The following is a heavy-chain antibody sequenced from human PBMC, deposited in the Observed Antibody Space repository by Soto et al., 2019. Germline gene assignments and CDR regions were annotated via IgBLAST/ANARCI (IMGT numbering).Heavy chain of an antibody. D-gene: IGHD6-6*01. CDR2: IYYSGST. J-gene: IGHJ5*02. Sequence: QVQLQESGPGLVKPSQTLSLTCTVSGGAISSGDYYWSWIRQPPGKGLEWIGYIYYSGSTYYNPSLKSLVTISVDTSRNQFSLKLSSVTAADTAVYYCARERPDGARLDPWGQGTLVTVSS. CDR1: GGAISSGDYY. CDR3: ARERPDGARLDP. V-gene: IGHV4-30-4*01.